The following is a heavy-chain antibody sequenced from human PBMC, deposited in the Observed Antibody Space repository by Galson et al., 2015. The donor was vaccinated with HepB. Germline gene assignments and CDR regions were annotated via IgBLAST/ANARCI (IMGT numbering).Heavy chain of an antibody. J-gene: IGHJ4*02. CDR2: ISYDGSNK. CDR1: GFTFSSYA. CDR3: AGALRQQWLATIRPFDY. Sequence: SLRLSCAASGFTFSSYAMHWVRQAPGKGLEWVAVISYDGSNKYYADSVKGRFTISRDNSKNTLYLQMNSLRAEDTAVYYCAGALRQQWLATIRPFDYWGQGTLVTVSS. D-gene: IGHD6-19*01. V-gene: IGHV3-30-3*01.